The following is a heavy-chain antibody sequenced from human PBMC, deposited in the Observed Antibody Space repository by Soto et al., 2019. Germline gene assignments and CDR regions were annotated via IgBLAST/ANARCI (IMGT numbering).Heavy chain of an antibody. Sequence: PSETLSLTCAVYGGSFSGYYWSWIRQPPGKGLEWIGEINHSGSTNYNPSLKRRVTISVDTSKNQFSLKLSSVTAADKEEYYKERFTAKELYCSITSSLSYFDYWGQGTLVPVSS. CDR2: INHSGST. V-gene: IGHV4-34*01. CDR3: ERFTAKELYCSITSSLSYFDY. CDR1: GGSFSGYY. D-gene: IGHD2-2*01. J-gene: IGHJ4*02.